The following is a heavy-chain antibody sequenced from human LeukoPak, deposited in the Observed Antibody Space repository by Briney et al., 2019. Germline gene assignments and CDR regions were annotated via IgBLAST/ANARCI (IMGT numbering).Heavy chain of an antibody. CDR2: ISSSGSTI. V-gene: IGHV3-11*04. Sequence: GGSLRLSCAASGFTFSDYYMSRIRQAPGKGLEWVSYISSSGSTIYDADSVKGRFTISRDNAKNSLYLQMNSLRAEDTAVYYCACSSTNNYYYYYMDVWGKGTTVTVSS. CDR1: GFTFSDYY. CDR3: ACSSTNNYYYYYMDV. D-gene: IGHD2-2*01. J-gene: IGHJ6*03.